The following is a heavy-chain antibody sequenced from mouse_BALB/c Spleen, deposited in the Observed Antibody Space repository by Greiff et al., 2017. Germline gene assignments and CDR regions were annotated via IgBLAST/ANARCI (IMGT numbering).Heavy chain of an antibody. CDR3: AIADYRHDGYYAMDD. CDR1: GFYFKDNY. D-gene: IGHD2-12*01. J-gene: IGHJ4*01. Sequence: EVQLKQSGAELVKPGASVKLSCTASGFYFKDNYMHWVKQRPEQGLEWIGRLDPANGNTKYDPKFQGKATITADKSSNTAYLQLSSLASDDTAVYYCAIADYRHDGYYAMDDGGQGTAVTVSA. V-gene: IGHV14-3*02. CDR2: LDPANGNT.